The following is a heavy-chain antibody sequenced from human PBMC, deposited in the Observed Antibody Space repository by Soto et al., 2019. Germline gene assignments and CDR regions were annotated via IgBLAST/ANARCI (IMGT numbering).Heavy chain of an antibody. CDR3: ARGRDGGAAN. Sequence: QVQLQQWGAGLLKPSETLSLTCAVYGGSFSGYYWSWIRQPPGKGLEWIGEINPSGSTNYTPSLKGRVTMSGDTPKTQFSLKLTSVTAADTAVYYGARGRDGGAANWGQGTLVTVSS. CDR2: INPSGST. J-gene: IGHJ4*02. CDR1: GGSFSGYY. V-gene: IGHV4-34*01. D-gene: IGHD4-17*01.